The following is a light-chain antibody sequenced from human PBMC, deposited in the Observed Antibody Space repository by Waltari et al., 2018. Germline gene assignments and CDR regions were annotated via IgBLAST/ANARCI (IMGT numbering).Light chain of an antibody. CDR3: QPYNSYSIM. Sequence: DIQMTQSPSTLYASVGDRVNITCRASQSLSDWLAWYQQKPGKAPKLLIYKASSLESGVPSRFSGSGSGTEFTLTISSLQPDDFATYYCQPYNSYSIMFGQGTRLEIK. V-gene: IGKV1-5*03. CDR1: QSLSDW. CDR2: KAS. J-gene: IGKJ5*01.